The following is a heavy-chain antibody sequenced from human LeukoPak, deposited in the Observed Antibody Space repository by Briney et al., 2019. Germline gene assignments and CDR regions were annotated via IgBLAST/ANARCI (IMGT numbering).Heavy chain of an antibody. J-gene: IGHJ2*01. CDR1: GFTFSSYG. CDR3: AKDRQTTVNNWYFDL. D-gene: IGHD4-17*01. V-gene: IGHV3-30*02. CDR2: IRYDGSNK. Sequence: GGSLRLSCAASGFTFSSYGMHWVRQAPGKGLEGVAFIRYDGSNKYYADSVKGRFTISRDNSKNTLYLQMNSLRAEDTAVYYCAKDRQTTVNNWYFDLWGRGTLVTVSS.